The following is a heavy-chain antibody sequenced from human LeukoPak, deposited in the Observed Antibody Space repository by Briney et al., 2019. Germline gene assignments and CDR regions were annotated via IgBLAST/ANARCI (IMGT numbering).Heavy chain of an antibody. Sequence: PGGSLRLSCAASGFTFSTYGMHWVRQAPGRGLEWVAFIRYDGRDKYDADSVKGRFTISRDNSKNTLYLQMNSLRAEDTAVYYCAKDFFSSSWPYYFDYWGQGALVTVSS. CDR2: IRYDGRDK. D-gene: IGHD6-13*01. J-gene: IGHJ4*02. CDR3: AKDFFSSSWPYYFDY. CDR1: GFTFSTYG. V-gene: IGHV3-30*02.